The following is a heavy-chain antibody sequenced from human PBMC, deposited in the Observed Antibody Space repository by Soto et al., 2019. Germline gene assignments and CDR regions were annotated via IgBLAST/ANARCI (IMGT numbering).Heavy chain of an antibody. V-gene: IGHV1-69*13. Sequence: SVKVSCKASGGTFSSYAISWVRQAPGQGLEWMGGIIPIFGTANYAQKFQGRVTITADESTSTAYMELSSLRSEDTAVYYCARDLVPIYDSRIYAFDIWGQGTMVTVSS. CDR2: IIPIFGTA. J-gene: IGHJ3*02. CDR3: ARDLVPIYDSRIYAFDI. CDR1: GGTFSSYA. D-gene: IGHD3-22*01.